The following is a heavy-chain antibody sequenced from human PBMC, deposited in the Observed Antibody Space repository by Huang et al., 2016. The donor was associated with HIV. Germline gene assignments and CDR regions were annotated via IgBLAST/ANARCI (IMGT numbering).Heavy chain of an antibody. CDR1: GYTFSNYA. V-gene: IGHV7-4-1*02. CDR3: AREDRVSGDY. J-gene: IGHJ4*02. Sequence: QVQLVQSGSELKKPGASVKVSCKASGYTFSNYAINWVRQAPGQRPEWLGWINTHTGHPTYAQGFRGRFVFSLYSSVSTTYLQISSLEAEDTAVYYFAREDRVSGDYWGQGTLVTVSS. CDR2: INTHTGHP.